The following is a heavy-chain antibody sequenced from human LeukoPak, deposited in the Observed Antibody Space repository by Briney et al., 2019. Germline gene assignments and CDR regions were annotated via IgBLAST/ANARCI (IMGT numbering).Heavy chain of an antibody. D-gene: IGHD6-19*01. J-gene: IGHJ4*02. V-gene: IGHV1-69*05. CDR2: IIPIFGTA. CDR3: AGVSRGIAVAADDFDY. Sequence: SVKVSCKASGGTFSSYAISWVRQAPGQGLEWMGRIIPIFGTANYAQKFQGRVPITTDESTSTAYMELSSLRSEDTAVYYCAGVSRGIAVAADDFDYWGQGTLVTSPQ. CDR1: GGTFSSYA.